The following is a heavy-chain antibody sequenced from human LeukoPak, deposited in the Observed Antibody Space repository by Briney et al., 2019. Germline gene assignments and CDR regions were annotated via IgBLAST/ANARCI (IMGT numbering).Heavy chain of an antibody. J-gene: IGHJ3*01. CDR2: IYYSGST. Sequence: SETLSLTCTVSGGSISSYYWSWIRQPPGKGLEWIGYIYYSGSTNYNPSLKSRVTISVDTSKNQFSLKLSSVTAADTAVYYCARSMGYCSGGSCHYTSLLDWGQGTMVTVSS. CDR1: GGSISSYY. V-gene: IGHV4-59*01. D-gene: IGHD2-15*01. CDR3: ARSMGYCSGGSCHYTSLLD.